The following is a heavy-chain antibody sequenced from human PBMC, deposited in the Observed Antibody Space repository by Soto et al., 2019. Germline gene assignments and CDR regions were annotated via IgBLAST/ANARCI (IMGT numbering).Heavy chain of an antibody. J-gene: IGHJ4*02. V-gene: IGHV4-34*01. CDR3: ARERTAYYYGSGSYVDY. D-gene: IGHD3-10*01. CDR2: INHSGST. Sequence: PSETLSLTCAVYVGSFSGYYWSWIRQPPGKGLEWIGEINHSGSTNYNPSLKSRVTISVDTSKNQFSLKLSSVTAADTAVYYCARERTAYYYGSGSYVDYWGQGTLVTVSS. CDR1: VGSFSGYY.